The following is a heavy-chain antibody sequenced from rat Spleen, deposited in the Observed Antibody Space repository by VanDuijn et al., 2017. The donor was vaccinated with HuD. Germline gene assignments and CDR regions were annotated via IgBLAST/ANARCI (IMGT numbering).Heavy chain of an antibody. CDR3: ARAYKGFAY. Sequence: EVQLVESGGGLVQPGRSMKLSCVASGFTFSSFPMAWVRQAPTKGLEWVATIIYDGSRTYYRDSVKGRFTISRDNAKSTLYLQMDSLRSEDTATYYCARAYKGFAYWGQGTLVTVSS. J-gene: IGHJ3*01. CDR1: GFTFSSFP. CDR2: IIYDGSRT. V-gene: IGHV5-46*01. D-gene: IGHD1-4*01.